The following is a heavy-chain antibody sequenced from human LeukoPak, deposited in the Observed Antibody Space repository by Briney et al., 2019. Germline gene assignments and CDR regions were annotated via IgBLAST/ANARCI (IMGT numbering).Heavy chain of an antibody. J-gene: IGHJ6*02. Sequence: SVKDSCKASGGTFSSYAISWVRQAPGQGLEWMGGIIPIFGTSNYAQKFQGRVTITTDESTSTAYMELSSLRSEDTAVYYCAREPYCSGGSCYNTFPNYCYGMDVWGQGTTVTVSS. D-gene: IGHD2-15*01. V-gene: IGHV1-69*05. CDR2: IIPIFGTS. CDR1: GGTFSSYA. CDR3: AREPYCSGGSCYNTFPNYCYGMDV.